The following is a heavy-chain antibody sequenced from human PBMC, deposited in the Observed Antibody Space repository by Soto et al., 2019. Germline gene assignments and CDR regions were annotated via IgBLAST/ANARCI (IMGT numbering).Heavy chain of an antibody. V-gene: IGHV1-3*05. CDR2: INAGNGNT. CDR1: GYTFTSYA. CDR3: ARXFPLWFDP. Sequence: QVQLVQSGAEKKKPGASVKVSCKASGYTFTSYAIDWVRQAPGQRLEWMGWINAGNGNTKYSQKXQGXAXXXXXXSXXTXXXXXSXXXSXXTAVYYCARXFPLWFDPWGQGTLVTVSS. J-gene: IGHJ5*02. D-gene: IGHD3-3*01.